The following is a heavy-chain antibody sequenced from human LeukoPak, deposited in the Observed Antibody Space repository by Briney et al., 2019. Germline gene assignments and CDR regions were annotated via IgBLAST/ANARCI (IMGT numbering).Heavy chain of an antibody. CDR1: GFTFSSYG. D-gene: IGHD5-24*01. Sequence: PGGSLRLSCAASGFTFSSYGMHWVRQAPGKGLEWVAFIRYDGSNKYYADSVKGRFTISRDNSKNALYLQMNSLRAEDTAVYYCAKDLSPEMATIGVFDYWGQGTLVIVSS. CDR3: AKDLSPEMATIGVFDY. CDR2: IRYDGSNK. V-gene: IGHV3-30*02. J-gene: IGHJ4*02.